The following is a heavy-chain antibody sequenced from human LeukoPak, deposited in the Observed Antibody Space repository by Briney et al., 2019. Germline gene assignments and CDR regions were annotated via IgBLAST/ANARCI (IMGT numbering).Heavy chain of an antibody. J-gene: IGHJ4*02. V-gene: IGHV3-74*01. D-gene: IGHD2-2*01. CDR1: GLTFSNYW. Sequence: GGSLRLSCAASGLTFSNYWMHWVRQAPGKALVWVSHINTDGSSPTYGDSAKGRFTVSRDNAKNTLFLQMNSLRVEDTAVYYCARGTAVTAGIDYWGQGTLVTVSS. CDR2: INTDGSSP. CDR3: ARGTAVTAGIDY.